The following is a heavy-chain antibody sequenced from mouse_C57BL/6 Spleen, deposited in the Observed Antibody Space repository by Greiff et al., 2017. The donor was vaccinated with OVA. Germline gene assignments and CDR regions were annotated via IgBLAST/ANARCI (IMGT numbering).Heavy chain of an antibody. CDR2: ISSGSSTI. CDR3: ARGGPYYAMDY. D-gene: IGHD3-3*01. Sequence: DVMLVESGGGLVKPGGSLKLSCAASGFTFSDYGMHWVRQAPEKGLEWVAYISSGSSTIYYADTVKGRFTISRDNAKNTLFLQMTSLRSEDTAMYYCARGGPYYAMDYWGQGTSVTVSS. CDR1: GFTFSDYG. J-gene: IGHJ4*01. V-gene: IGHV5-17*01.